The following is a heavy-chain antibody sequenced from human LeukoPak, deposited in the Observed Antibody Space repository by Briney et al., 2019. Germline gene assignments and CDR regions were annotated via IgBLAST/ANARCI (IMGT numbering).Heavy chain of an antibody. V-gene: IGHV1-8*01. D-gene: IGHD3-3*01. CDR1: GYTFTSYD. CDR3: ARVLMVDFWSGYYRSYYMDV. CDR2: MNPNSGNT. Sequence: ASVKVPCKASGYTFTSYDINWVRQATGQGLEWMGWMNPNSGNTGYAQKFQGRVTMTRNTSISTAYMELSSLRSEDTAVYYCARVLMVDFWSGYYRSYYMDVWGKGTTVTVSS. J-gene: IGHJ6*03.